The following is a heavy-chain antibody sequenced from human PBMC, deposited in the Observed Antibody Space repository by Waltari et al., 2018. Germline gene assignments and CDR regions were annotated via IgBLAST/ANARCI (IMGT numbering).Heavy chain of an antibody. D-gene: IGHD6-13*01. J-gene: IGHJ3*02. CDR2: ISGSGGST. CDR1: GFTFSSYA. V-gene: IGHV3-23*01. CDR3: AKDRGDSSSWYGSAFDI. Sequence: EVQLLESGGGLVQPGGSLRLSCAASGFTFSSYAMSWVRQAPGKGLEWVSAISGSGGSTDYADSVKGRFTISRDNSKNTWDLQMNSLRAEDTAVYYCAKDRGDSSSWYGSAFDIWGQGTMVTVSS.